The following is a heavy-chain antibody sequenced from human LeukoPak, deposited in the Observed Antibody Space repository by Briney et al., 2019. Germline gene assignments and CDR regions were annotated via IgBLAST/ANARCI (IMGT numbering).Heavy chain of an antibody. CDR1: GFSLSTSGVG. Sequence: SGPTLVNSTQTLTLTCTFSGFSLSTSGVGVGWIREPPEKALEWLALIYWDDDKRYRPSLKTRLTITKDTSRNQVVLTMTNMDPVDTATYYCAHRQSYGFDSWGQGTLVTVS. J-gene: IGHJ4*02. V-gene: IGHV2-5*02. D-gene: IGHD3-10*01. CDR2: IYWDDDK. CDR3: AHRQSYGFDS.